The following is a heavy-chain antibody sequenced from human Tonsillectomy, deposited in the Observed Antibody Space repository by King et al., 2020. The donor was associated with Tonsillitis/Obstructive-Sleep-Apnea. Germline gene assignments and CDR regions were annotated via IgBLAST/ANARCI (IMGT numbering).Heavy chain of an antibody. D-gene: IGHD6-6*01. CDR2: ISSNGGSI. J-gene: IGHJ4*02. CDR3: VKNVVGGSSSGFY. V-gene: IGHV3-64D*06. CDR1: GFTFSSYA. Sequence: VQLVESGGGLVQPGGSLRLSCSASGFTFSSYAMHWVRPAPGKGLEYVLAISSNGGSIYYADSVKGRFTISRDNSKNTLYLKMSSLRAEDTAVYYCVKNVVGGSSSGFYWGQGTLVTVSS.